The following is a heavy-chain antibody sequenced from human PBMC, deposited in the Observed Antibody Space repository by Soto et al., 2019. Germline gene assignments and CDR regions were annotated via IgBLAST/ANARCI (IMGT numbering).Heavy chain of an antibody. CDR2: IYWNDDK. CDR1: GFSLSTSGVG. J-gene: IGHJ4*02. Sequence: QITLKESGPTLVKPTQTLTPTCTFSGFSLSTSGVGVGWIRQPPGKALEWLALIYWNDDKRYSPSLKSRLTITKDTSKNQVVLTMTNMDPVDTATYYCAHSHSGWTYFDYWGQGTLVTVSS. V-gene: IGHV2-5*01. CDR3: AHSHSGWTYFDY. D-gene: IGHD6-19*01.